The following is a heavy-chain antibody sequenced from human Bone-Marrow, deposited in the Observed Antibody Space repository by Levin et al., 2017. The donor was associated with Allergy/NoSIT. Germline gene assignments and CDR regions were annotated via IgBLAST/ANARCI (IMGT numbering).Heavy chain of an antibody. CDR1: GFTFSNYF. V-gene: IGHV3-30-3*01. J-gene: IGHJ4*02. CDR2: VSYDGNIK. CDR3: ASSVVGGGYYFDY. D-gene: IGHD2-15*01. Sequence: SGGSLRLSCAASGFTFSNYFMHWVRQAPGKGLEWMAVVSYDGNIKYYADSVKGRFTISRDDSKNTLYLQMNSLRAEDTALYYCASSVVGGGYYFDYWGQGTLVTVSS.